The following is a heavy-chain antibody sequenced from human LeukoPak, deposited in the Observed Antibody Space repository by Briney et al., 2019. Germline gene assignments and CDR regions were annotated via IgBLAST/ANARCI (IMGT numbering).Heavy chain of an antibody. CDR2: VIPIYGTP. CDR1: GGSFSTSG. CDR3: ARDHWGIVENGYDYFDYDMDV. J-gene: IGHJ6*02. D-gene: IGHD7-27*01. V-gene: IGHV1-69*05. Sequence: SVKVSCKASGGSFSTSGFSWVRLAPGQGIEWMERVIPIYGTPTYAQKIQSRVTITTDESTSTAYMELSSLRPKDTAVYYCARDHWGIVENGYDYFDYDMDVWGQGTTVTVSS.